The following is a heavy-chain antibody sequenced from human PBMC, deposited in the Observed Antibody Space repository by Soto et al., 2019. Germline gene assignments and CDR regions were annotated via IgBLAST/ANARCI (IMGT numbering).Heavy chain of an antibody. CDR1: GFTFTIFA. J-gene: IGHJ4*02. CDR2: ISGSGGST. Sequence: GSLRLSGAVSGFTFTIFAMSWVRQSPGKGLEWVSTISGSGGSTYYADAVKGRFTISRDNSMGTLYLQMKSLRVEDTAIYYCAKEVSLGSTVDLGYWGQGTLVTVSS. CDR3: AKEVSLGSTVDLGY. D-gene: IGHD7-27*01. V-gene: IGHV3-23*01.